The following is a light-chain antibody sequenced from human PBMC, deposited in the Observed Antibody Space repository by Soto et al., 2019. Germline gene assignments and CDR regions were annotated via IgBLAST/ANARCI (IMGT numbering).Light chain of an antibody. J-gene: IGKJ5*01. CDR2: AAS. CDR3: QQTYTAAN. Sequence: IHITHSPSSLSASVEDRVIITCRASQSISNHLNWYQQKPGKAPKLLIFAASNLQSGVPSRFSGSGSGTDFTLTINSLQTEDFATYYCQQTYTAANFGQGTRLEIK. CDR1: QSISNH. V-gene: IGKV1-39*01.